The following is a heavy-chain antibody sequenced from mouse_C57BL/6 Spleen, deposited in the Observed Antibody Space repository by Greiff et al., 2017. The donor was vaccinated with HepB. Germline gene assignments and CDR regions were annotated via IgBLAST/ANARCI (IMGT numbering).Heavy chain of an antibody. D-gene: IGHD1-1*01. Sequence: QVQLQQSGAELVRPGASVTLSCKASGYTFTDYEMHWVKQTPVHGLEWIGAIDPETGGTAYNQKFKGKAILTADKSSSTAYMELRSLTSEDSAVYYCTRYGLLRFWYFDVWGTGTTVTVSS. CDR3: TRYGLLRFWYFDV. CDR1: GYTFTDYE. J-gene: IGHJ1*03. CDR2: IDPETGGT. V-gene: IGHV1-15*01.